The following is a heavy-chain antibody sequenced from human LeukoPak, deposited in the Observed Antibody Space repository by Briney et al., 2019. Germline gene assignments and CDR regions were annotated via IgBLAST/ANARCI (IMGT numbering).Heavy chain of an antibody. CDR2: ISAYNGDT. CDR1: GYTFTNYG. CDR3: ARDNLYYYLY. J-gene: IGHJ4*02. Sequence: EASVKVSCKASGYTFTNYGISWLRQAPGQGLEWMGWISAYNGDTKYLQNLQGRVSMTTDTSTSTAYMELRSLRSDDTAVYYCARDNLYYYLYWGQGTLVTVSS. V-gene: IGHV1-18*01. D-gene: IGHD3-22*01.